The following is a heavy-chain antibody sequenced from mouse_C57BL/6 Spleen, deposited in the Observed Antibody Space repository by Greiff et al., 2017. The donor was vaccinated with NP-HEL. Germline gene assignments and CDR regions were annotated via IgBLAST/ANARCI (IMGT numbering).Heavy chain of an antibody. J-gene: IGHJ3*01. Sequence: EVQLQQSGPGLVKPSQSLSLTCSVTGYSITSGYYWNWIRQFPGNKLEWMGYISYDGSNNYNPSLKNRISITRDTSKNQFFLKLNSVTTEDTATYYCARGTNWGQGTLVTVSA. CDR2: ISYDGSN. CDR1: GYSITSGYY. CDR3: ARGTN. V-gene: IGHV3-6*01.